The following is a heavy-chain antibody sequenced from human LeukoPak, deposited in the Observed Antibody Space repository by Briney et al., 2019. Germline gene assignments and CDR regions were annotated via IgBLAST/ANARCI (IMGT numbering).Heavy chain of an antibody. CDR1: GFTFSSYS. D-gene: IGHD6-19*01. Sequence: GGSLRLSCAASGFTFSSYSMNWVRQAPGKGLEWVSSISSSSSYIYYADSVKGRFTISRDNAKNSLYLQMNSLRAEDTAVYYCARDDRAVAGTFDYWGQGTLVTVSS. CDR3: ARDDRAVAGTFDY. V-gene: IGHV3-21*01. J-gene: IGHJ4*02. CDR2: ISSSSSYI.